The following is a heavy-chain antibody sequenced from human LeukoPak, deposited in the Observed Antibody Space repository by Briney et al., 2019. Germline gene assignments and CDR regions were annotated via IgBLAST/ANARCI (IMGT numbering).Heavy chain of an antibody. CDR3: ARETPSSAFFDY. D-gene: IGHD6-19*01. Sequence: GGSLRLSCAASGFTFSSYAMHWVRQAPGKGLEYVSAISSNGGSTYYANSVKGRFTISRDNSKNTLYLQMSSLRSEDTAVYYCARETPSSAFFDYWGQGTLVTVSS. J-gene: IGHJ4*02. CDR2: ISSNGGST. CDR1: GFTFSSYA. V-gene: IGHV3-64*01.